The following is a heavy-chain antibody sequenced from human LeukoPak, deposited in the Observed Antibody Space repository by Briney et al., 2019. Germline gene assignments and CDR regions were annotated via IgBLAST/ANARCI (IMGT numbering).Heavy chain of an antibody. J-gene: IGHJ4*02. V-gene: IGHV3-30*04. CDR1: GFTFSSYA. Sequence: GRSLRLSCAASGFTFSSYAMHWVRQAPGKGLEWVAVISYDGSNKYYADSVKGRFTISRDNSKNTLYLQMNSLTAEDTAVYYCAKDPRRYSRTGGYFDYWGQGTLVTVSS. CDR3: AKDPRRYSRTGGYFDY. CDR2: ISYDGSNK. D-gene: IGHD6-13*01.